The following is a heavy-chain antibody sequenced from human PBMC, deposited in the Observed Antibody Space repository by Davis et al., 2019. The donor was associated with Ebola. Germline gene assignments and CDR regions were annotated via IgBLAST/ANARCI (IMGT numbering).Heavy chain of an antibody. V-gene: IGHV4-59*12. J-gene: IGHJ3*02. Sequence: SETLSLTCAVSGGSIRNYYWTWIRQPPGKGLEWIGYIYHTGSTNYNPSLKSRVSISVDTSKNQFSLNLSSVTAADTAVYYCARGVEEYQLLSDAFDIWGQGTMVTVSS. CDR3: ARGVEEYQLLSDAFDI. D-gene: IGHD2-2*01. CDR1: GGSIRNYY. CDR2: IYHTGST.